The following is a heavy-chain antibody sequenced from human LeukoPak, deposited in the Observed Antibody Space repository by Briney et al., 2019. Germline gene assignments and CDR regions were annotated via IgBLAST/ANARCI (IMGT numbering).Heavy chain of an antibody. D-gene: IGHD3-10*01. CDR3: AHYGSGSSGFDY. V-gene: IGHV4-59*12. Sequence: SETLSLTCTVSGGSISSYYWSWIRQPPGKGLEWIGEIYHSGSTNYNPSLKSRVTISVDKSKNQFSLKLSSVTAADTAVYYCAHYGSGSSGFDYWGQGTLVTVSS. CDR2: IYHSGST. CDR1: GGSISSYY. J-gene: IGHJ4*02.